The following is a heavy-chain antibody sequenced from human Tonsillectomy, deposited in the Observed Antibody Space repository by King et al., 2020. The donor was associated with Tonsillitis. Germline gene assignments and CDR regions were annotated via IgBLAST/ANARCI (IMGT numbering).Heavy chain of an antibody. D-gene: IGHD3-22*01. CDR1: GYNFTNYW. V-gene: IGHV5-51*03. J-gene: IGHJ4*02. CDR3: ATRGGYYDSDY. Sequence: VQSGAEVKKPGESLKISCRGSGYNFTNYWIGWVRQMPGKGLEWMGIIYPSDSGTTYSPSFQGQVTISADKSISPAYLQWSSLKASDTAMYYCATRGGYYDSDYWGQGTLVTVSS. CDR2: IYPSDSGT.